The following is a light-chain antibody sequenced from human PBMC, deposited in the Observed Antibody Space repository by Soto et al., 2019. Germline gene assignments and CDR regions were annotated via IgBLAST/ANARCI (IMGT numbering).Light chain of an antibody. V-gene: IGKV1-5*03. CDR2: KAS. CDR1: QTISSW. CDR3: QQYNCYSRT. Sequence: DIPLTQSPSTLSSSVGDRATITCRASQTISSWLAWYQQKPGKAPKLLIYKASSLESGFSSRFSSSGSGTEFTLTISSLQPDYGAYYYRQQYNCYSRTFGRGTKLEI. J-gene: IGKJ1*01.